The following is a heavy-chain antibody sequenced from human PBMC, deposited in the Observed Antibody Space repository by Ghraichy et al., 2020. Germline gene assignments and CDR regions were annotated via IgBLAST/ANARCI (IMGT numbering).Heavy chain of an antibody. Sequence: SETLSLTCTVSGGSISSYYWSWIRQPPGKGLEWIGYIYTSGSTNYNPSLKSRVTISVDTSKNQFSLKLSSVTAADTAVYYCARHYSPRHVPIDAFDIWGQGTMVTVSS. CDR2: IYTSGST. V-gene: IGHV4-4*09. D-gene: IGHD2-21*01. CDR1: GGSISSYY. J-gene: IGHJ3*02. CDR3: ARHYSPRHVPIDAFDI.